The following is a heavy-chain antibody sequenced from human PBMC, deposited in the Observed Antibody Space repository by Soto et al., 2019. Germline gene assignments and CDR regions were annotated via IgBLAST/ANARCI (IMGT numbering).Heavy chain of an antibody. CDR2: ISGSGGST. D-gene: IGHD1-1*01. Sequence: GGSLRLSCAASGFTFSSDAMSWDRQAPGQGLECVSAISGSGGSTYYADSVKGRFTISRDNSKNTLYLKMNSLRAEDTAVYYCAQGATGTTKFYYYYYGMDVWGQGTTVTVSS. V-gene: IGHV3-23*01. J-gene: IGHJ6*02. CDR3: AQGATGTTKFYYYYYGMDV. CDR1: GFTFSSDA.